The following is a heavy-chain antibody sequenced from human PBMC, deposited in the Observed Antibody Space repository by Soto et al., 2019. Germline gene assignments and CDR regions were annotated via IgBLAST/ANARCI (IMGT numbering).Heavy chain of an antibody. Sequence: GGSLRLSCAASGFTFSSYGMHWVRQAPGKGLEWVAVISYDGSNKYYADSVKGRFTISRDNSKNTLYLQMNSLRAEDTAVYYCANEQAPYYYDSSGLFDYWGQGTLVTVSS. CDR3: ANEQAPYYYDSSGLFDY. J-gene: IGHJ4*02. CDR1: GFTFSSYG. CDR2: ISYDGSNK. D-gene: IGHD3-22*01. V-gene: IGHV3-30*18.